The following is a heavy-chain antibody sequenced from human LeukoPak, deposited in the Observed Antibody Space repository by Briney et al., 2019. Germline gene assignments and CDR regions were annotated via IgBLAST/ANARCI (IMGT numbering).Heavy chain of an antibody. J-gene: IGHJ4*02. CDR3: ARGLSVVVIAGFDY. CDR2: ISGSGGST. CDR1: GFTFSSYA. D-gene: IGHD3-22*01. V-gene: IGHV3-23*01. Sequence: GGSLSFSCAASGFTFSSYAMRWVRQAPGKGLEWVSAISGSGGSTYYADSVKGRFTISRDNSKNTLYLQMNSLRAEDTAVYYCARGLSVVVIAGFDYWGQGTLVTVSS.